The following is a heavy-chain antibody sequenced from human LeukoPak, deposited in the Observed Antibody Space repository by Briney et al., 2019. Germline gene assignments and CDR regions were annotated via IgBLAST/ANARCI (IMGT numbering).Heavy chain of an antibody. V-gene: IGHV4-34*01. CDR2: INHSGST. CDR1: GGSFSGYY. CDR3: ARDSRTSAVDY. J-gene: IGHJ4*02. Sequence: SETLSLTCAVYGGSFSGYYWSWIRQPPGKGLEWIGEINHSGSTNYNPSLKSRVTISVDTSKNQFSLKLSSVTAADTAVYYCARDSRTSAVDYWGQGTLVTSPQ. D-gene: IGHD3-10*01.